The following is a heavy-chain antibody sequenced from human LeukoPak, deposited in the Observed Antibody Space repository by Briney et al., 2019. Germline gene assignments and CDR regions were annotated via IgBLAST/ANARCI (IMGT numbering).Heavy chain of an antibody. V-gene: IGHV3-23*01. J-gene: IGHJ4*02. CDR2: ITNAGQNT. D-gene: IGHD2-15*01. CDR1: GFTFSSYA. Sequence: GGSPRLSCAASGFTFSSYAMGWVRQAPGKGLEWVSTITNAGQNTFYADSVKGRFTISRDNSKNTLYLQMNSLRAEDTAVYYCASRDPCSGGNCYGLGYWGQGTLVTVSS. CDR3: ASRDPCSGGNCYGLGY.